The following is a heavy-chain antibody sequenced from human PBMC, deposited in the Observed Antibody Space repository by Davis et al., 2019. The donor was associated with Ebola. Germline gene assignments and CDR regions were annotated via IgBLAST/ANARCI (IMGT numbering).Heavy chain of an antibody. CDR1: GGSISSHY. D-gene: IGHD1-26*01. CDR2: IYYSGST. Sequence: PSETLSLTCTVSGGSISSHYWSWIRQPPGKGLEWIGYIYYSGSTNYNPSLKSRVTISVDTSKNQFSLKLSSVTAADTAVYYCARGEEWELSSYYYYGMDVWGQGTTVTVSS. CDR3: ARGEEWELSSYYYYGMDV. V-gene: IGHV4-59*11. J-gene: IGHJ6*02.